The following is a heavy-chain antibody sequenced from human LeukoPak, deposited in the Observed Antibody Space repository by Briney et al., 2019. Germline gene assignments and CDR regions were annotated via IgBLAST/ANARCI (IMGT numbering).Heavy chain of an antibody. CDR1: GLTFSTYG. CDR2: IWYDGGTK. J-gene: IGHJ4*02. D-gene: IGHD3-22*01. CDR3: ARGSGHYYYYFDY. Sequence: GGSLRLSSAASGLTFSTYGMHWVRQAQGKGLEWVALIWYDGGTKYYADSVKGRFTISRDNSKNTLYLQMNSLRAEDTAVYYCARGSGHYYYYFDYWGQGTLVTVSS. V-gene: IGHV3-33*01.